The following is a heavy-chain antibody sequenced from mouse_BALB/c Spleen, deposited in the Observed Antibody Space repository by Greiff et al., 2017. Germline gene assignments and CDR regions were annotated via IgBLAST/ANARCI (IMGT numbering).Heavy chain of an antibody. CDR2: IDPETGGT. CDR3: TRGGDGYYFDY. J-gene: IGHJ2*01. V-gene: IGHV1-15*01. D-gene: IGHD2-3*01. Sequence: QVQLKVSGAELVRPGASVTLSCKASGYTFTDYEMHWVKQTPVHGLEWIGAIDPETGGTAYNQKFKGKATLTADKSSSTAYMELRSLTSEDSAVYYCTRGGDGYYFDYWGQGTTLTVSS. CDR1: GYTFTDYE.